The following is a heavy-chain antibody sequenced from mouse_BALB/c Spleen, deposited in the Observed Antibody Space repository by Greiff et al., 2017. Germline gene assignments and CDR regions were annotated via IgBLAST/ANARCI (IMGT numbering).Heavy chain of an antibody. CDR3: AAYCTVVY. Sequence: EVQLQQSGAELVKPGASVKLSCTASGFNIKDTYMHWVKQRPEQGLEWIGRIDPANGNTKYDPKFQGKATITADTSSNTAYLQLSSLTSEDTAVYYCAAYCTVVYWGQGTTLTVSS. J-gene: IGHJ2*01. V-gene: IGHV14-3*02. D-gene: IGHD1-1*01. CDR1: GFNIKDTY. CDR2: IDPANGNT.